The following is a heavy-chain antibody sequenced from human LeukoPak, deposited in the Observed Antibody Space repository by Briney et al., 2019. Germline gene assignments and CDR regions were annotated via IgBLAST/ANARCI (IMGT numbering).Heavy chain of an antibody. CDR1: GFTFSSYG. CDR3: AKGVGSTGAYFDY. D-gene: IGHD1-26*01. V-gene: IGHV3-30*18. CDR2: ISYDGSTI. J-gene: IGHJ4*02. Sequence: GESLRLSCAASGFTFSSYGIHWVRQAPGKGLEWVAVISYDGSTIYYADSVKGRFTISRDNSKDTLYLQMNSLRADDTAVYYCAKGVGSTGAYFDYWGQGTLVTVSS.